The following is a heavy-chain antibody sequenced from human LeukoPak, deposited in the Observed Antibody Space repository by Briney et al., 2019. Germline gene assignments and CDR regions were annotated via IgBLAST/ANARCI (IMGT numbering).Heavy chain of an antibody. CDR1: GGTFSSYA. J-gene: IGHJ4*02. V-gene: IGHV1-69*04. Sequence: SVKVSFKASGGTFSSYAISWVRQAPGQGLEWMGRIIPILGIANYAQKFQGRVTITADKSTSTACMELSSLRSEDTAVYYCAYYDILTGYYDVDYWGQGTLVTVSS. CDR3: AYYDILTGYYDVDY. CDR2: IIPILGIA. D-gene: IGHD3-9*01.